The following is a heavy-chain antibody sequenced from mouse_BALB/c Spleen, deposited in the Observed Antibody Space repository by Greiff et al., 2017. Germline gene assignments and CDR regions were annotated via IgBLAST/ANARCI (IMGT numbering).Heavy chain of an antibody. V-gene: IGHV1S81*02. CDR2: INPSNGGT. CDR3: TRNNYGSSPWFAY. CDR1: GYTFTSYY. Sequence: QVQLQQPGAELVKPGASVKLSCKASGYTFTSYYMYWVKQRPGQGLEWIGGINPSNGGTNFNEKFKSKATLTVDKSSSTAYMQLSSLTSEDSAVYYCTRNNYGSSPWFAYWGQGTLVTVSA. D-gene: IGHD1-1*01. J-gene: IGHJ3*01.